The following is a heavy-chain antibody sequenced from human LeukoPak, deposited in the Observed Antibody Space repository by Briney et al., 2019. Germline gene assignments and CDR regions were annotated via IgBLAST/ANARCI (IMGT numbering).Heavy chain of an antibody. Sequence: AGGSLRLSCAASGFTFSDYYMSWLRQAPGKGLEWVSYISSSGSTIYYADSVKGRFTISRDNAKNSLYLQMNSLRAEDTAVYYCARDPSIAAAGRAGWYFDLWGRGTLVTVSS. CDR3: ARDPSIAAAGRAGWYFDL. V-gene: IGHV3-11*01. CDR1: GFTFSDYY. D-gene: IGHD6-13*01. CDR2: ISSSGSTI. J-gene: IGHJ2*01.